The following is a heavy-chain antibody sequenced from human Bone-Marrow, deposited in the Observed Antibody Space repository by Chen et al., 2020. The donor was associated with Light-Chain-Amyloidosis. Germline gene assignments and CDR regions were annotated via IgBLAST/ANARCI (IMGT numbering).Heavy chain of an antibody. Sequence: EVQLEQSGPEVKKPGESLKISCKGSGYTFPNYWIGWVRQMPGKGLEWLGVIYPDDSDARSSPSFEGQVTISADKSITTAYLQWRGLKASDTAMYYCARRRDGYNFDYWGQGTLVTVSS. J-gene: IGHJ4*02. CDR2: IYPDDSDA. V-gene: IGHV5-51*01. CDR3: ARRRDGYNFDY. D-gene: IGHD5-12*01. CDR1: GYTFPNYW.